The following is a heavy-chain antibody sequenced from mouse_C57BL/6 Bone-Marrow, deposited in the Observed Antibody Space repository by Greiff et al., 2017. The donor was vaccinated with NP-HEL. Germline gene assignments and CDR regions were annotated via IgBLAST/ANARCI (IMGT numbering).Heavy chain of an antibody. CDR3: ARHGEYFGSSYRYFDV. Sequence: QVQLQQSGAELVKPEASVKLSCKASGYTFTEYTIHWVKQRSGQGLEWIGWFYPGSGSIKYNEKFKDKATLTADKSSSTVYMDLSSLTSVDSAVYFCARHGEYFGSSYRYFDVWGTGTTVTVSA. D-gene: IGHD1-1*01. V-gene: IGHV1-62-2*01. J-gene: IGHJ1*03. CDR1: GYTFTEYT. CDR2: FYPGSGSI.